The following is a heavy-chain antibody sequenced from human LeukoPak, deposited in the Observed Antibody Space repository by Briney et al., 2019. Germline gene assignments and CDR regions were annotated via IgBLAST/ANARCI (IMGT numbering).Heavy chain of an antibody. D-gene: IGHD3-22*01. V-gene: IGHV3-11*01. CDR2: ISSSGSTI. Sequence: PGRSLRLSCAASGFTFSDYYMSWIRQAPGKGLEWVSYISSSGSTIYYADSVKGRFTISRDNAKNSLYLQMNSLRAEDTAVYYCARDLDSSLYWFDPWGQGTLVTVSS. CDR1: GFTFSDYY. J-gene: IGHJ5*02. CDR3: ARDLDSSLYWFDP.